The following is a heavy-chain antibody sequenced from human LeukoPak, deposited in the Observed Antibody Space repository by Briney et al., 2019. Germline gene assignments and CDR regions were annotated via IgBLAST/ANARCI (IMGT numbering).Heavy chain of an antibody. Sequence: RSLRLSCTASGFTFSSYGMHWVRQAPGKGLEWVAVISYDGSNKYYADSVKGRFTISRDNSKNTLYLQMNSLRAEDTAVYYCAKDLPPFVTTVTTFGKDYWGQGTLVTVSS. CDR2: ISYDGSNK. V-gene: IGHV3-30*18. D-gene: IGHD4-17*01. CDR3: AKDLPPFVTTVTTFGKDY. CDR1: GFTFSSYG. J-gene: IGHJ4*02.